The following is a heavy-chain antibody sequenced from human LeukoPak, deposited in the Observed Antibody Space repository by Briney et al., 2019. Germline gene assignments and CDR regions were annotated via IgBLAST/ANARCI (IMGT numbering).Heavy chain of an antibody. CDR3: ARDRGWTRSSQGWFDP. CDR2: ISAYNGNT. Sequence: GASVKVSCKASGYTFTSYGISWVRQAPGQGLEWMGWISAYNGNTNYAQKLQGRVTMTADTSTSTAYMELRSLRSDDTAVYYCARDRGWTRSSQGWFDPWGQGTLVTVSS. D-gene: IGHD3-10*01. CDR1: GYTFTSYG. J-gene: IGHJ5*02. V-gene: IGHV1-18*01.